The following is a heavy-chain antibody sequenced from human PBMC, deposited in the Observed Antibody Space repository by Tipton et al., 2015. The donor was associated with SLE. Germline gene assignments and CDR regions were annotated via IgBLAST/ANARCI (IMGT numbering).Heavy chain of an antibody. D-gene: IGHD3-22*01. CDR2: IYYSGTT. Sequence: TLSLTCTVSGGSMKSSGYYLGWIRPPPGKGLEWIGNIYYSGTTYYSPSLKSRVTISVDTSKNQFSLKLTSVTAADTAVYYCARDGYDTSGLKAFNIWGQGTMVTVSS. J-gene: IGHJ3*02. CDR1: GGSMKSSGYY. CDR3: ARDGYDTSGLKAFNI. V-gene: IGHV4-39*07.